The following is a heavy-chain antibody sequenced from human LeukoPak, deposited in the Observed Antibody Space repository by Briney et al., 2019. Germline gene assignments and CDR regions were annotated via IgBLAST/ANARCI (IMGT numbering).Heavy chain of an antibody. J-gene: IGHJ6*02. D-gene: IGHD5-18*01. CDR2: IIPIFATA. V-gene: IGHV1-69*13. CDR3: ARDLYGYTYGYNRYYGLDV. Sequence: SVKVTCEASGGTLSSYAISWMRQAPGQGLDLMGGIIPIFATANYAQKFQGRVTLIADESTSTAYMELSSLRSEDTAVYYCARDLYGYTYGYNRYYGLDVWGQGTTVTVSS. CDR1: GGTLSSYA.